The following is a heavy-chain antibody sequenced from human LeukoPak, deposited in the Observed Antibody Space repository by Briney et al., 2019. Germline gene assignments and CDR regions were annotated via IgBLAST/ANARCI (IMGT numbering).Heavy chain of an antibody. V-gene: IGHV4-39*07. Sequence: PSETLSLTCSVSGGSISSGGYYWSWIRQPPGKGLEWIGEINHSGSTNYNPSLKSRVTISVDTSKNQFSLKLSSVTAADTAVYYCARLTSFGGAFFYWGQGTLVTVSS. CDR2: INHSGST. CDR1: GGSISSGGYY. CDR3: ARLTSFGGAFFY. D-gene: IGHD3-16*01. J-gene: IGHJ4*02.